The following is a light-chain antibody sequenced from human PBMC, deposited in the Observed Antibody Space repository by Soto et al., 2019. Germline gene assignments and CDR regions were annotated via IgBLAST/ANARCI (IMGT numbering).Light chain of an antibody. CDR3: MQSLQTPPT. J-gene: IGKJ1*01. CDR2: LGS. Sequence: EIVMTQSPLSLPVTPGEPASISCRSSQSLLHTNGFNYLDWYLQKPGQSPQLLIYLGSYRASGVPDRFSGSGSGTEFTLKISTVEVEDVGVYYCMQSLQTPPTFGQGTKVESK. V-gene: IGKV2-28*01. CDR1: QSLLHTNGFNY.